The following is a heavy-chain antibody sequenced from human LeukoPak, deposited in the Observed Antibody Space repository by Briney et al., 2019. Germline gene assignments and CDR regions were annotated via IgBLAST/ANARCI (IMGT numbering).Heavy chain of an antibody. J-gene: IGHJ4*02. CDR1: GFTVSSNY. CDR3: ARKYSSSSLDY. CDR2: IYSGGST. Sequence: PGGSLRLSCAASGFTVSSNYMSWVRQAPGKGLEWVSVIYSGGSTYYADSVKGRFTISRDNSKNTLYLQMISLRAEDTAVYYCARKYSSSSLDYWGQGTLVTVSS. D-gene: IGHD6-6*01. V-gene: IGHV3-66*02.